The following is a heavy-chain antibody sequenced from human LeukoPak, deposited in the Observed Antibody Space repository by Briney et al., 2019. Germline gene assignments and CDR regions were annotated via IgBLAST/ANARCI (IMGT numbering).Heavy chain of an antibody. CDR3: AKETIAAAVATSPYYYGMDV. D-gene: IGHD6-13*01. CDR2: ISGAGGST. J-gene: IGHJ6*02. CDR1: GFHFIDYA. V-gene: IGHV3-23*01. Sequence: GGSLRLSCAASGFHFIDYAMSWVRRAPGKGLEWVSGISGAGGSTYYADSVKGRFTISRDNSKNTLYLQMNSLRAEDTAVYYCAKETIAAAVATSPYYYGMDVWGQGTTVTVSS.